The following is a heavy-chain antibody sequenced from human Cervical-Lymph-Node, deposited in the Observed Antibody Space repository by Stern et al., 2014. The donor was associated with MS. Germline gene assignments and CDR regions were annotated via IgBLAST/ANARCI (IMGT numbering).Heavy chain of an antibody. D-gene: IGHD4-23*01. CDR3: ARRGTVATPAALDI. V-gene: IGHV3-23*04. Sequence: QLVQSGGGLVQPGGSLRLSCAASGFAFSNYAMNWVRQAPGKGLEWVSIISPDGGTTYYADSVKGRFTISRDDSKNTLCLQMNSLRAEDSAVYYCARRGTVATPAALDIWGQGTMVTVSS. CDR2: ISPDGGTT. J-gene: IGHJ3*02. CDR1: GFAFSNYA.